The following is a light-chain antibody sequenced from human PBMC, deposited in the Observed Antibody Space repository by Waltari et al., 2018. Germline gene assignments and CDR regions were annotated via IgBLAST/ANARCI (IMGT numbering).Light chain of an antibody. CDR2: EGS. CDR1: SSDVGSYNL. J-gene: IGLJ2*01. Sequence: QSALTQPASVSGSPGQSITISCTGTSSDVGSYNLVSWYQQHPGKAPKLMIYEGSTRRSGVSQRFSGSMSGSTASLTISGLQAEDESDYYCCSYAGSSTFVVFGGGTKLTVL. CDR3: CSYAGSSTFVV. V-gene: IGLV2-23*01.